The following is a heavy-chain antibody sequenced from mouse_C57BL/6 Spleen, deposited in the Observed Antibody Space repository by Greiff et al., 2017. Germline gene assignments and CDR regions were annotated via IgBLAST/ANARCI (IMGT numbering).Heavy chain of an antibody. CDR2: INPSSGYT. J-gene: IGHJ4*01. V-gene: IGHV1-4*01. CDR1: GYTFTSYT. Sequence: VQLQESGAELARPGASVKMSCKASGYTFTSYTMHWVKQRPGQGLEWIGYINPSSGYTKYNQKFKDKATLTADKSSSTAYMQLSSLTSEDSAVYYCARSGVITTVAMDYWGQGTSVTVSS. CDR3: ARSGVITTVAMDY. D-gene: IGHD1-1*01.